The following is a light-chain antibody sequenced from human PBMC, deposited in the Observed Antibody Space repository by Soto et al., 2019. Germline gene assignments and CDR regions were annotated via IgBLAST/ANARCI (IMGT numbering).Light chain of an antibody. CDR1: QNINNY. CDR2: DAS. Sequence: DIQMTQSPSSLSASVGDRVTMTCQASQNINNYLNWYQQKPGRAPKRLIYDASNLEAGVPSRFRGSGAGTDFTFTIGRLQPEDVATYYCQQYENLPTFGQGTRLEI. CDR3: QQYENLPT. V-gene: IGKV1-33*01. J-gene: IGKJ5*01.